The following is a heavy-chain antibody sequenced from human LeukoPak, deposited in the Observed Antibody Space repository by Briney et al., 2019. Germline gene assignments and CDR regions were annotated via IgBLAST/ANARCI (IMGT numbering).Heavy chain of an antibody. D-gene: IGHD4-17*01. J-gene: IGHJ3*02. CDR1: GFTFSNAW. V-gene: IGHV3-15*01. CDR3: TTDPIDYGDYATSNDAFDI. Sequence: GGSLRLSCAASGFTFSNAWMSWVRQAPGKGLEWVGRIKSKTDGGTTDYAAPVKGRFTISRDDSKNTLYLQMNSLKTEDTAVYYCTTDPIDYGDYATSNDAFDIWGQGTMVTVSS. CDR2: IKSKTDGGTT.